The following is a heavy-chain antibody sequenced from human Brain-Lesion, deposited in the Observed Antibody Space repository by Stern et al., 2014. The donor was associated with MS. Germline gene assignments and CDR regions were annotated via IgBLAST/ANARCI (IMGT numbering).Heavy chain of an antibody. J-gene: IGHJ4*02. Sequence: VQLVESGGGVFQPGRSLRLTCTVSGFTFSSYCMHCVRPAPGKGLEWVSVISYDGSDTYYAESVKGRFTISRDNSKNTLYLEMRSLRPEDTAVYYCVKRGITEVRGVRLGDYWGPGTLVIVSS. D-gene: IGHD3-10*01. CDR1: GFTFSSYC. CDR3: VKRGITEVRGVRLGDY. V-gene: IGHV3-30*18. CDR2: ISYDGSDT.